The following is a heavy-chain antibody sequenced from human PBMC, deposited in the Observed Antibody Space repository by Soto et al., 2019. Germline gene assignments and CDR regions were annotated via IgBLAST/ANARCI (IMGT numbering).Heavy chain of an antibody. V-gene: IGHV1-18*01. CDR3: ARVVPGAEAWFGP. CDR2: ISLYSDGT. D-gene: IGHD2-2*01. J-gene: IGHJ5*02. Sequence: ASVKVSCKTSGYTFSNYGITWLRQSPGQPLEWLGWISLYSDGTNYAQKFQGRVSMTTDTSTTTAYMELRSLRSDDTAVYYCARVVPGAEAWFGPWGQGTLVTVSS. CDR1: GYTFSNYG.